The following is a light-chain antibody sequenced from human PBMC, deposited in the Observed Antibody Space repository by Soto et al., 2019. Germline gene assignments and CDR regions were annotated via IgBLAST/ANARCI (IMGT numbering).Light chain of an antibody. Sequence: EIVLTQSPGTLSLSPGERATLSCRASQIVGGDTLAWFQQRPGQAPRLVIYGASNRAAGIPDRCSGSGSGTDFTLTVSRLEPEDFAMYYCQQYHWAPDTFGQGTRLEMK. V-gene: IGKV3-20*01. J-gene: IGKJ5*01. CDR3: QQYHWAPDT. CDR2: GAS. CDR1: QIVGGDT.